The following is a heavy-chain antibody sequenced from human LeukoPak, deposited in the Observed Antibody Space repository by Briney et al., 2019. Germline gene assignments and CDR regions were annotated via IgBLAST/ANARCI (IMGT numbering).Heavy chain of an antibody. CDR1: GGSISSSNW. J-gene: IGHJ3*02. CDR3: ASSILVPAAIRAFDI. D-gene: IGHD2-2*02. Sequence: SGTLSLTCAVSGGSISSSNWWSWVRQPPGKGLEWIGEIYHSGSTNYNPSPKSRVTISVDKSKNQFSLKLSSVTAADTAVYYCASSILVPAAIRAFDIWGQGTMVTVSS. CDR2: IYHSGST. V-gene: IGHV4-4*02.